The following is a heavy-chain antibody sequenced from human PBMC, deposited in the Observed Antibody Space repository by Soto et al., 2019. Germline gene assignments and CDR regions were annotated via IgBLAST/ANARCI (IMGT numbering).Heavy chain of an antibody. CDR2: FDPEDGET. CDR1: GYTLTDLS. J-gene: IGHJ4*02. CDR3: ATLEKDYSSSSTFDY. V-gene: IGHV1-24*01. Sequence: GASVKVSCKVSGYTLTDLSMHWVRQAPGKGLEWMGGFDPEDGETIYAQKFQGRVTMTEDTSTDTSYMELSSLRSEDTAVYYCATLEKDYSSSSTFDYWGQGTLVTVSS. D-gene: IGHD6-6*01.